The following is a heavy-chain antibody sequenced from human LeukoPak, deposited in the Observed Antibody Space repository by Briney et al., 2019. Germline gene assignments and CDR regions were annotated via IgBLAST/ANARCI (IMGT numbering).Heavy chain of an antibody. J-gene: IGHJ6*03. CDR2: INHSGST. CDR3: ARGKGLGGYYYYYMDV. CDR1: GGSFSGYY. V-gene: IGHV4-34*01. Sequence: SETLSLTCAVYGGSFSGYYWSWIRQPPGKGLEWIGEINHSGSTNYNPSLKSRVTISVDTSKNQFSLKLSSVTAADTAVYYCARGKGLGGYYYYYMDVWGKGTTVTVS. D-gene: IGHD5-12*01.